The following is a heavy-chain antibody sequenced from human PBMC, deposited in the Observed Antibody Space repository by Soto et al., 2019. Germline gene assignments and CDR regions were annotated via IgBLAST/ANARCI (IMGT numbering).Heavy chain of an antibody. J-gene: IGHJ4*02. D-gene: IGHD5-12*01. V-gene: IGHV4-61*08. CDR3: ATDGYSGYDSRYFDY. Sequence: SETLSLTCTVSGGSVSSGGYYWSWIRQPPGKGLEWIGYIYYSGSTNYNPSLKSRVTISVDTSKNQFSLKLSSVTAADTAVYYCATDGYSGYDSRYFDYWGQGTLVTVSS. CDR1: GGSVSSGGYY. CDR2: IYYSGST.